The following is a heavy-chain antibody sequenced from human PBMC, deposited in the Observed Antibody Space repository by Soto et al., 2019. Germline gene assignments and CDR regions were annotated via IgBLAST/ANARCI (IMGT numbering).Heavy chain of an antibody. Sequence: QVQLMQSGAEVKKPGASVKVSCKASGDTFTDYYIHWVRQAPGQGLEWMGTANPSDGHTTHAQHFLGRVTMTRDTSTSTLYMELTSLTSEDTAVYYCARGGHVVVVTAALDYWGQGTLVTVSS. CDR2: ANPSDGHT. V-gene: IGHV1-46*01. J-gene: IGHJ4*02. CDR3: ARGGHVVVVTAALDY. CDR1: GDTFTDYY. D-gene: IGHD2-21*02.